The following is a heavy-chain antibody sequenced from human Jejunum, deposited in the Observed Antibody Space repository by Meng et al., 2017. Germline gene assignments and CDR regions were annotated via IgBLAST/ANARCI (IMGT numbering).Heavy chain of an antibody. CDR2: ISPSSDYT. V-gene: IGHV1-46*01. J-gene: IGHJ5*02. Sequence: QVPRVQSGAEVPKPGASAKVSCKASGYTFTTYLIHWVRQAPGQGLEYMGIISPSSDYTKYAQKFKGRVTMTRDMSTSTVYMELSRLRSEDTVVYYCTREAPGTYWFDPWGQGTLVTVSS. CDR3: TREAPGTYWFDP. CDR1: GYTFTTYL.